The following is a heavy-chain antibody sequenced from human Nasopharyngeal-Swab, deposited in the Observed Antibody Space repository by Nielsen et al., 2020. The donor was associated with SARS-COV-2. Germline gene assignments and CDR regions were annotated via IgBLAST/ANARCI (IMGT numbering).Heavy chain of an antibody. Sequence: WVRQAPGQGLEWMGGIIPIFGTANYAQKFQGRVTITADESTSTAYMELSSLGSEDTAVYYCAREGYYGSGSYAPFDYWGQGTLVTVSS. J-gene: IGHJ4*02. V-gene: IGHV1-69*01. CDR3: AREGYYGSGSYAPFDY. D-gene: IGHD3-10*01. CDR2: IIPIFGTA.